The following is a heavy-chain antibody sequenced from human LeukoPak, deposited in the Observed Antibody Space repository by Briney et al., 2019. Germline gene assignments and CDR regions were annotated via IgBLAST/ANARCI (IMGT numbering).Heavy chain of an antibody. D-gene: IGHD3-22*01. J-gene: IGHJ4*02. Sequence: GGSLRLSCAASGFTFSSYAMHWVRHAPGKGLEGVAVISYDGSNKYYADSVKGRFTISRDNSKNTLYLQMNSLRAEDTAVYYCARDTQRGWYYYDTRGYYFDYWGQGTLVTVSS. CDR3: ARDTQRGWYYYDTRGYYFDY. V-gene: IGHV3-30-3*01. CDR2: ISYDGSNK. CDR1: GFTFSSYA.